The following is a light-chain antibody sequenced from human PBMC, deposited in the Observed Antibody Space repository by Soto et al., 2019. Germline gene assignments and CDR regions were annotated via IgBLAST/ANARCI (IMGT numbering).Light chain of an antibody. CDR1: SSDVGSYNL. V-gene: IGLV2-23*03. Sequence: QSALTQPACVSGSPGQSITISCTGTSSDVGSYNLVSWYQLHPGKAPKLMIYEGSKRPSGVSNRFSGSKSGNTASLTISGLQAEDEAHYYCCSYACSSTFVVFGGGTKLTVL. CDR3: CSYACSSTFVV. J-gene: IGLJ2*01. CDR2: EGS.